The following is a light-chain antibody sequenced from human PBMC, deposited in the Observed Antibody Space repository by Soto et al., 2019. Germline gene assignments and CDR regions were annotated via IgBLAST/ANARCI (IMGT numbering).Light chain of an antibody. Sequence: QSFLTQPPSVSGSPGQSITISCTGTSRDIGSYNLVSWYQQHPGKAPKLMIYEGNKRPSGVSNRFSASKSGNTASLTISGLQAEDEGDYYCCSYAGFSAVVFGSGTKVTVL. J-gene: IGLJ1*01. CDR2: EGN. V-gene: IGLV2-23*03. CDR1: SRDIGSYNL. CDR3: CSYAGFSAVV.